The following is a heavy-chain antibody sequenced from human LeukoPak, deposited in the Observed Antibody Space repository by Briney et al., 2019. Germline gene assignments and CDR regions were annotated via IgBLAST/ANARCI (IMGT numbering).Heavy chain of an antibody. Sequence: GGSLRLSCAASGFTFSIYAMTWVRQAPGKGQEGVSGISESGDSTYYADSVKGRFSISRDNSKNTLYLQLNTLRAEDTAVYYCAKVQLLWFGELFVPHFDDWGQGTLVTVSS. CDR3: AKVQLLWFGELFVPHFDD. V-gene: IGHV3-23*01. CDR2: ISESGDST. D-gene: IGHD3-10*01. J-gene: IGHJ4*02. CDR1: GFTFSIYA.